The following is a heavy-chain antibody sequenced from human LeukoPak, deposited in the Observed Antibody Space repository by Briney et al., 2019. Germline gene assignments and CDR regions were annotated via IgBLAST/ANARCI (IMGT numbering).Heavy chain of an antibody. V-gene: IGHV5-51*01. Sequence: PGESPKICCKDSGYSFPSYCFGWVRQMPGKGLEWMGIIYPGDSDTIYSPSFQGQVTISADNSISTAYLQWSSLKASDTAIYYCARPIAVADNYYFYNMDVWGQGTTVSVSS. CDR3: ARPIAVADNYYFYNMDV. D-gene: IGHD6-19*01. CDR2: IYPGDSDT. J-gene: IGHJ6*02. CDR1: GYSFPSYC.